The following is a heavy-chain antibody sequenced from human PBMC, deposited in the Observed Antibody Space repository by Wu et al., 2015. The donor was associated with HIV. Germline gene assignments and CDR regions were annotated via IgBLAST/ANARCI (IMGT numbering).Heavy chain of an antibody. Sequence: QVQLVQSGTAMKKPGASVKVSCRASGFTFTTYTISWVRQAPGQGLQWMGWINSYLGRTHHAEKFQGRVSMTTDTSKTTAYLELRSLRPDDTAFYYCARHFDSHALSGDFFDIWGQGTMVTVSS. CDR3: ARHFDSHALSGDFFDI. V-gene: IGHV1-18*01. CDR1: GFTFTTYT. D-gene: IGHD2-21*01. CDR2: INSYLGRT. J-gene: IGHJ3*02.